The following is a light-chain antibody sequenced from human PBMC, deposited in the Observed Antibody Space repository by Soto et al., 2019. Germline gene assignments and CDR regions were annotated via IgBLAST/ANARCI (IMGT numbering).Light chain of an antibody. CDR1: SSDVGSYNL. V-gene: IGLV2-23*01. CDR3: CSYAGSSTFYV. J-gene: IGLJ1*01. Sequence: QSVLTQPASVSGSPGQSITISCTGTSSDVGSYNLVSWYQQHPGKAPKLMIYEGSKRPSGVSNRFSGSKSGNTASLTISGLQAGDEADYYCCSYAGSSTFYVFGPGTKVTVL. CDR2: EGS.